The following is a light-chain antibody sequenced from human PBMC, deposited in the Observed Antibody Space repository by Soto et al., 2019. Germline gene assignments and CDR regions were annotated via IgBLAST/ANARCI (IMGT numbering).Light chain of an antibody. CDR1: QSIGSS. CDR2: GAS. CDR3: QHFGTALFT. Sequence: VATASPAPLSKSPGLTATLSCRASQSIGSSLAWYQQKPGQAPRLLIFGASSRATGIPDRFSGSGSGTDFPLTISRLEPEDFAAYYCQHFGTALFTVGQGTRLEIK. V-gene: IGKV3-20*01. J-gene: IGKJ5*01.